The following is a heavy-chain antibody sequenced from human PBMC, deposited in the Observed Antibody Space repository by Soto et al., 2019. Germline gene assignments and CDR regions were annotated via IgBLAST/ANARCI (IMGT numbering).Heavy chain of an antibody. J-gene: IGHJ5*02. CDR1: GGSISSGGYY. V-gene: IGHV4-31*03. CDR3: ARVPPGASWFDP. D-gene: IGHD3-10*01. CDR2: IYYSGTT. Sequence: QVQLQESGPGLVKPSQTLSLTCTVSGGSISSGGYYWSWIRQHPGKGLEWIGNIYYSGTTYSNPSLKSRVNTSVDTSKTQFPLKLSSVTAADTAVYYCARVPPGASWFDPWGQGTLVTVSS.